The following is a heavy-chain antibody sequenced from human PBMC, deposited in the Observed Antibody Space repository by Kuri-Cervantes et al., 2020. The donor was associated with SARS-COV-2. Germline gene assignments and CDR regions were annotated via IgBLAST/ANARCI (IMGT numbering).Heavy chain of an antibody. D-gene: IGHD2-2*01. V-gene: IGHV4-39*01. J-gene: IGHJ5*02. CDR1: GGSISSSSFY. CDR3: ARQGVPAALGWFDP. Sequence: ESLKISCTVSGGSISSSSFYWGWIRQPPGKGLEWIGTIYYSGSTYYSPSLKSRVTISVDTSKNQFSLKLSSVTAADTAVYYCARQGVPAALGWFDPWGQGTLVTVSS. CDR2: IYYSGST.